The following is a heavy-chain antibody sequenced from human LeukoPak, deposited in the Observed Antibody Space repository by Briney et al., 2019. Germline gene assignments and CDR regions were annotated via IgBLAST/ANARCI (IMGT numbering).Heavy chain of an antibody. CDR2: ISGSGGST. V-gene: IGHV3-23*01. CDR1: GFTFSSYA. Sequence: GGSLRLSCAASGFTFSSYAMSWVRQAPGKGLEWVSTISGSGGSTSYADSGKGRYTISRDNSKNTLYLQMNSLRAEDTAVYYCAKDRSTGPAYWYFDLWGRGTLVTVSS. D-gene: IGHD2-2*01. J-gene: IGHJ2*01. CDR3: AKDRSTGPAYWYFDL.